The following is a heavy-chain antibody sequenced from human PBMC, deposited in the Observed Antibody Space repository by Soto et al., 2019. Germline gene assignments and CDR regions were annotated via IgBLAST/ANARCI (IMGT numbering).Heavy chain of an antibody. Sequence: QVQLQESGPGLVKPSGTLSLTCAVSGGSISSSKWYSWVRQPPGKGLEWIGEIYHSGSTNYNPPLKRRVTISVDTSKNQSSLKLSSVTAADTAVYYCASRTYEILTGYSAYFASWGQGTLVTFSS. CDR2: IYHSGST. CDR1: GGSISSSKW. CDR3: ASRTYEILTGYSAYFAS. J-gene: IGHJ4*02. V-gene: IGHV4-4*02. D-gene: IGHD3-9*01.